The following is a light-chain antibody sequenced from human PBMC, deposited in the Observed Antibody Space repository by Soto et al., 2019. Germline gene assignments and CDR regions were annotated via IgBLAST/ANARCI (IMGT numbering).Light chain of an antibody. CDR1: QSVGVY. J-gene: IGKJ1*01. Sequence: DIQMTQSPSSLSASVGDRVTITCRASQSVGVYLNWYQQKPGKAPKLLIYAASSLQSGVPSRFSGRGSGTDFTLTISSLQAEDFATYYCQQSYTTPWTFGQGTKVEIK. CDR2: AAS. V-gene: IGKV1-39*01. CDR3: QQSYTTPWT.